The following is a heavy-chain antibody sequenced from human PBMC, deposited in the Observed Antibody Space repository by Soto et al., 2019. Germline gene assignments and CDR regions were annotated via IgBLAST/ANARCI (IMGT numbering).Heavy chain of an antibody. J-gene: IGHJ5*02. CDR3: ARSPHYCSSTSCPERNWFDP. CDR1: SGSISSGGYY. V-gene: IGHV4-31*03. Sequence: QVQLQESGPGLVKPSQTLSLTCTVSSGSISSGGYYWSWIRQHPGKGLEWIGYIYYSGSTYYNPSLKSRVTISVDTSKNQFSLKLSSVTAADTAVYYCARSPHYCSSTSCPERNWFDPWGQGTLVTVSS. CDR2: IYYSGST. D-gene: IGHD2-2*01.